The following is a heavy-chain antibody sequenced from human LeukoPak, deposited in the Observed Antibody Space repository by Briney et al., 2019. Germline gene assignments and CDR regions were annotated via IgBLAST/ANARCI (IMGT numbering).Heavy chain of an antibody. V-gene: IGHV3-23*01. Sequence: GGSLRLSCAVSGFSLSRNAMCWVRQAPGKGLEWVSGISLNGDTTYYADSVQGRFTISRDTSKNTLFLQMDTLRVEDTAVYYRAKEEVPNDYWGQGTLVTVSS. D-gene: IGHD2-2*01. CDR2: ISLNGDTT. CDR3: AKEEVPNDY. CDR1: GFSLSRNA. J-gene: IGHJ4*02.